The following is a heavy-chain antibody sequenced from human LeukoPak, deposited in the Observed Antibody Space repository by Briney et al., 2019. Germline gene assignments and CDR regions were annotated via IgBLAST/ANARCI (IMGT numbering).Heavy chain of an antibody. CDR2: ISTSGSTT. CDR1: GFTFSDYE. CDR3: ARGAQWVIDY. J-gene: IGHJ4*02. V-gene: IGHV3-48*03. Sequence: GGSLRLSCAACGFTFSDYEVNWVRQAPGEGGEGAAYISTSGSTTHYADSVKGRFTISRDNAKNSLFLQMNSLRAEDTAVYYCARGAQWVIDYWGQGTLVTVSS. D-gene: IGHD1-26*01.